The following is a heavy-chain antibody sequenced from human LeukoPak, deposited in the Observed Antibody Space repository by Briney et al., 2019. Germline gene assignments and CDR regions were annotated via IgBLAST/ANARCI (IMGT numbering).Heavy chain of an antibody. Sequence: PGGSLRLSSAASGFSFSDYGLHWVRQAPGKGLEWVALISYDGSQKNFADSVKGRFTTSRDNSKFTMYLEMNSLRAEDTAVYFCARDKDGWGIHDFWGQGTLVTVSS. CDR1: GFSFSDYG. D-gene: IGHD3-16*01. V-gene: IGHV3-30*03. J-gene: IGHJ4*02. CDR2: ISYDGSQK. CDR3: ARDKDGWGIHDF.